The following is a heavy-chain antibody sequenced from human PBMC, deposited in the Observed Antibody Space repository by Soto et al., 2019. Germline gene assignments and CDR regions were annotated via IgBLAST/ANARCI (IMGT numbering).Heavy chain of an antibody. CDR3: ARGRGARYFVY. CDR2: IYYSGST. D-gene: IGHD1-20*01. CDR1: GGSISSGDYY. J-gene: IGHJ4*02. V-gene: IGHV4-30-4*01. Sequence: SETLSLTCTVSGGSISSGDYYWSWIRQPPGKGLEWIGYIYYSGSTYYNPSLKSRVTISVDTSKNQFSLKLSSVTAADTAVYYCARGRGARYFVYWCQGTLVTVFS.